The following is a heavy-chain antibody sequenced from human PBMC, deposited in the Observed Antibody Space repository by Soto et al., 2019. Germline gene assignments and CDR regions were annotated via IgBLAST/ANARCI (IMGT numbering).Heavy chain of an antibody. CDR1: GGSISSGGYY. D-gene: IGHD3-3*01. CDR2: IYYSGST. CDR3: ERGRLRQRVSRHLGY. J-gene: IGHJ4*01. Sequence: QVQLQESGPGLVKPSQTLSLTCTVSGGSISSGGYYWSWIRQHPGKGLEWIGYIYYSGSTYYNPSLKSGLTISVDTSKNQSSLKLSSVTAAVTDVCYCERGRLRQRVSRHLGYWGQGNLVTVS. V-gene: IGHV4-31*03.